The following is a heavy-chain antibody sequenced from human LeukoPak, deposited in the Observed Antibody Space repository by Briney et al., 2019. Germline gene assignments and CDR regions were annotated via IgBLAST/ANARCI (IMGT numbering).Heavy chain of an antibody. CDR1: GFTFSSYS. CDR3: AKSDSSGYYFRCDY. D-gene: IGHD3-22*01. Sequence: GGSLRLSCAASGFTFSSYSMNWVRQAPGKGLEWVSSISSSSSYIYYADSVKGRFTISRDNSKNTLYLQMNSLRAEDTAVYYCAKSDSSGYYFRCDYWGQGTLVTVSS. J-gene: IGHJ4*02. CDR2: ISSSSSYI. V-gene: IGHV3-21*04.